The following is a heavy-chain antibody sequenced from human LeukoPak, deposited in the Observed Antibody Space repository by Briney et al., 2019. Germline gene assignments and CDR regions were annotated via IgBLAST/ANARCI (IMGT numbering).Heavy chain of an antibody. D-gene: IGHD3-3*01. CDR2: IKQDGSEK. CDR1: GFTFSSYW. Sequence: GGSLRLSCAASGFTFSSYWMSWVRQAPGKGLEWVANIKQDGSEKYYVDSAKGRFTISRDNAKNSLYLQMNSLRAEDTAVYYCARCPDFWSGYADYWGQGTLVTVSS. J-gene: IGHJ4*02. CDR3: ARCPDFWSGYADY. V-gene: IGHV3-7*01.